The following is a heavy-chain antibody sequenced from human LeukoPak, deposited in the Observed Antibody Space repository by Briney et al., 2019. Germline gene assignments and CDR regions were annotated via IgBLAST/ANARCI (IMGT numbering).Heavy chain of an antibody. CDR2: IKQDGGAK. Sequence: PGGSLRLSCAASGFTFTNYWMNWLRQAPGKGLEWVANIKQDGGAKNYVDSVKGRFTISRDNAKNSLYLQMNNLRVEDTAVYYCARAAGHYIDVWGKGTTVTVSS. CDR3: ARAAGHYIDV. J-gene: IGHJ6*03. V-gene: IGHV3-7*01. D-gene: IGHD6-13*01. CDR1: GFTFTNYW.